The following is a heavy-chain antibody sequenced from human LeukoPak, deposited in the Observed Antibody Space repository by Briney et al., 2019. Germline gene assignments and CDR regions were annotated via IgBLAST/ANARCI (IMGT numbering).Heavy chain of an antibody. Sequence: GESLKISCKGLGYSFSSYWNAWVRQRSGKGLEGMWIIYPGGSETRYDTSFQGQVTISADSSTSTAYLPWSSLRASDTAMYYCARASRDGYNQNFDHWGQGTLVTVSS. CDR1: GYSFSSYW. V-gene: IGHV5-51*01. D-gene: IGHD5-24*01. CDR3: ARASRDGYNQNFDH. CDR2: IYPGGSET. J-gene: IGHJ4*02.